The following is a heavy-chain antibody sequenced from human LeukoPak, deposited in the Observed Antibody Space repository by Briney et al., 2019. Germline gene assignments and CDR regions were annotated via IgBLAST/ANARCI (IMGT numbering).Heavy chain of an antibody. D-gene: IGHD4-17*01. CDR2: IYYSGST. CDR1: GGSISSSSYY. Sequence: SETLSLTCTVSGGSISSSSYYWSWIRQPPGKGLEWIGYIYYSGSTNYNPSLKSRVTISVDTSKNQFSLKLSSVTAADTAVYYCARHYGVHDAFDIWGQGTMVTVSS. V-gene: IGHV4-61*05. J-gene: IGHJ3*02. CDR3: ARHYGVHDAFDI.